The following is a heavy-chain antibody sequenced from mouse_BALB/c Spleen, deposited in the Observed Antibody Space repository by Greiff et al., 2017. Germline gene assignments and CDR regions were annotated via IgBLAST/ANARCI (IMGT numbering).Heavy chain of an antibody. J-gene: IGHJ3*01. CDR1: GFSLTSYG. CDR2: IWAGGST. V-gene: IGHV2-9*02. CDR3: ARDRYRYDPWFAY. Sequence: QVQLKESGPGLVAPSQSLSITCTVSGFSLTSYGVHWVRQPPGKGLEWLGVIWAGGSTNYNSALMSRLSISKDNSKSQVFLKMNSLQTDDTAMYYCARDRYRYDPWFAYWGQGTLVTVSA. D-gene: IGHD2-14*01.